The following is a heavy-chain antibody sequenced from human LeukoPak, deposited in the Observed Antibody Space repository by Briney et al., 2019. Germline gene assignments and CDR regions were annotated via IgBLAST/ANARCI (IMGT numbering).Heavy chain of an antibody. V-gene: IGHV4-59*01. CDR3: ARASNAFDI. D-gene: IGHD5/OR15-5a*01. Sequence: EASETLSLTCAVYGGSFSGYYWSWIRQPPGKGLEWIGYIYYSGSTNYNPSLKSRVTISVDTSKNQFSLKLSSVTAADTAVYYCARASNAFDIWGQGTMVTVSS. J-gene: IGHJ3*02. CDR2: IYYSGST. CDR1: GGSFSGYY.